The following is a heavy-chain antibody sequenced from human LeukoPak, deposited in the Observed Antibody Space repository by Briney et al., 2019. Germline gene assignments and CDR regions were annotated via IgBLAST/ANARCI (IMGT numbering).Heavy chain of an antibody. Sequence: SETLSLTCAVYGGSFSGYYWGWIRQPPGKGLEWIGEINHSGSTNYNPSLKSRVTISVDTSKNQFSLKLSSVTAADTAVYYCARGPRRITMVRDRGLLGMDVWGQGTTVTVSS. D-gene: IGHD3-10*01. CDR3: ARGPRRITMVRDRGLLGMDV. V-gene: IGHV4-34*01. CDR1: GGSFSGYY. CDR2: INHSGST. J-gene: IGHJ6*02.